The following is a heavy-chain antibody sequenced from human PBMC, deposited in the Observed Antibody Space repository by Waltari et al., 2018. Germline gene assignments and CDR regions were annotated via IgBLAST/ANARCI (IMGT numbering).Heavy chain of an antibody. Sequence: QITLKESGPTLVKPTQTLTLTCTFSGFSLSTSGVGVGWIRQPPGKALEWLALIYWDDDKRYSPSLKSRLTITKDTSKNQVVLTMTNMDPVDTATYYCAHRGSKEMATAYYYYYGMDVWGQGTTVTVSS. J-gene: IGHJ6*02. D-gene: IGHD5-18*01. CDR2: IYWDDDK. CDR1: GFSLSTSGVG. CDR3: AHRGSKEMATAYYYYYGMDV. V-gene: IGHV2-5*02.